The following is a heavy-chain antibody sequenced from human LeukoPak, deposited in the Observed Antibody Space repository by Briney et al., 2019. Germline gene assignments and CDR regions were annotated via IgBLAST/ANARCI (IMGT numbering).Heavy chain of an antibody. V-gene: IGHV3-23*01. CDR3: AKDTSIGRYCTNGVCSPFDY. D-gene: IGHD2-8*01. CDR1: GFTFSSYA. Sequence: PGGSLRLSCAGYGFTFSSYAMSWVRQAPGKGLEWVSAISDTGATTYDADSVKGRFTIPRDNSRSTLYLQMNSLRAEDTALYYCAKDTSIGRYCTNGVCSPFDYWGQGTLVTVSS. CDR2: ISDTGATT. J-gene: IGHJ4*02.